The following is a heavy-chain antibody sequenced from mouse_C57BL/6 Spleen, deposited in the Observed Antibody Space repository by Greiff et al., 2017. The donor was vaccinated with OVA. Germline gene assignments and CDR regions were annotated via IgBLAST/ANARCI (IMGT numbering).Heavy chain of an antibody. D-gene: IGHD1-1*01. CDR2: ISPGSGST. CDR1: GYTFTSYW. CDR3: ARSDYGSSYYYAMDY. Sequence: QVQLQQPGAELVKPGASVKMSCKASGYTFTSYWITWVKQRPGQGLEWIGDISPGSGSTHYNEKFKSKATLTVDTSSSTAYMQLSSLTSEDSAVDYCARSDYGSSYYYAMDYWGQGTSVTVSS. J-gene: IGHJ4*01. V-gene: IGHV1-55*01.